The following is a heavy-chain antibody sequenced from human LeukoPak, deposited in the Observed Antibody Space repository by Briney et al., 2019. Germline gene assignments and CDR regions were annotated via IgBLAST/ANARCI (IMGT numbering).Heavy chain of an antibody. D-gene: IGHD3-22*01. CDR3: ARGVYYYDSSGYAFDI. CDR1: GFTFSSYD. J-gene: IGHJ3*02. V-gene: IGHV3-13*01. Sequence: PGGSLRLSCAASGFTFSSYDMRWVRQATGKGLEWVSAIGTAGDTYYSGSVKGRFTISRENAKNSLYLQMNSLRAGDTAVYYCARGVYYYDSSGYAFDIWGQGTMVTVSS. CDR2: IGTAGDT.